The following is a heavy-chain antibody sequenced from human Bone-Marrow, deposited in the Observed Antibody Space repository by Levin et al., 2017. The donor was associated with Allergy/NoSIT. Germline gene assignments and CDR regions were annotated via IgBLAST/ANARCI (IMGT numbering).Heavy chain of an antibody. V-gene: IGHV4-31*03. CDR2: IYYSGST. CDR1: GGSISSGGYH. D-gene: IGHD5-24*01. CDR3: AREDGSTFDS. J-gene: IGHJ4*02. Sequence: SQTLSLTCTVSGGSISSGGYHWSWIRQHAGKGLEWIGYIYYSGSTYYNPSLKSRAMISLDTSKNQFSLKVTSATAADAALYYCAREDGSTFDSWGQGTLVTVSS.